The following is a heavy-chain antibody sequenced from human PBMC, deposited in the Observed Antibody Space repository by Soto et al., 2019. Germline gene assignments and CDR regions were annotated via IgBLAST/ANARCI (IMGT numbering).Heavy chain of an antibody. CDR3: AKASLSMALPYGMVV. Sequence: PEGSLRLSCAASGFTFSSYAMCWVRQAPGKGLEWGAAISGSGGSTYYADSVKGRFTISRDNSKNTLYLQMNSLRAEDTAVYYFAKASLSMALPYGMVVWGQGTTVTVSS. J-gene: IGHJ6*02. CDR1: GFTFSSYA. D-gene: IGHD2-2*01. CDR2: ISGSGGST. V-gene: IGHV3-23*01.